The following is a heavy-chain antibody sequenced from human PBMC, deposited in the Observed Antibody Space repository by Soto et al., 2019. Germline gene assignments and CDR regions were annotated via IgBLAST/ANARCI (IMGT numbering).Heavy chain of an antibody. CDR1: GYSFTSYW. Sequence: GESLKISCKGSGYSFTSYWIGWVRQMPGKGLEWMGIIYPGDSDTRYSPSFQGQVTISADRSISTAYLQWSSLKASDTAMYYCARLSGDSGSPRGFDPWGQGTLVTVSS. V-gene: IGHV5-51*01. CDR3: ARLSGDSGSPRGFDP. CDR2: IYPGDSDT. D-gene: IGHD1-26*01. J-gene: IGHJ5*02.